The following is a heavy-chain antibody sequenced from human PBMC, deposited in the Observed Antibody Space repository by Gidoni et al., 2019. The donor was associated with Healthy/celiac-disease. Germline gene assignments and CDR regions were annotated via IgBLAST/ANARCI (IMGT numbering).Heavy chain of an antibody. CDR2: IWYDGSNK. CDR3: AREIRRHDYVDY. J-gene: IGHJ4*02. Sequence: QVQLVESGGGVVHPGRSLSLSCAASGFPFSSYGMHWFRQAPGKGLEWVAVIWYDGSNKYYADSVKGRFTISRDNSKNTLYLQMNSLRAEDTAVYYCAREIRRHDYVDYWGQGTLVTVSS. CDR1: GFPFSSYG. V-gene: IGHV3-33*01.